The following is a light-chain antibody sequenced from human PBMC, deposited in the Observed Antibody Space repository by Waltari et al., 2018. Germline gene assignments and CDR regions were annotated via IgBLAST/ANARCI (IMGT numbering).Light chain of an antibody. Sequence: QLVLTQSPSASASLGASVKLTCTLSSGHINNVIAWLQQRPEKGPRYLMKVNSDGSHNTGDESPVRFSGSSSGAERYLTISSRQSEDEADYFCQTGGHGTWVFGGRTKLTVL. CDR1: SGHINNV. J-gene: IGLJ3*02. V-gene: IGLV4-69*01. CDR2: VNSDGSH. CDR3: QTGGHGTWV.